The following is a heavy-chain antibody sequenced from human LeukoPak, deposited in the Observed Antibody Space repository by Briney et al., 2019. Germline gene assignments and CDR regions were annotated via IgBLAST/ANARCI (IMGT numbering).Heavy chain of an antibody. V-gene: IGHV1-46*01. Sequence: ASVMVSCKASGYTFTSYYMHWVRQAPGQGLEWMGIINPSGGSTSYAQKFQGRVTMTRDTSTSTVYMELSSLRSEDTAVYYCARAFYDSSGYYDYFDYWGQGTLVTVSS. D-gene: IGHD3-22*01. J-gene: IGHJ4*02. CDR1: GYTFTSYY. CDR3: ARAFYDSSGYYDYFDY. CDR2: INPSGGST.